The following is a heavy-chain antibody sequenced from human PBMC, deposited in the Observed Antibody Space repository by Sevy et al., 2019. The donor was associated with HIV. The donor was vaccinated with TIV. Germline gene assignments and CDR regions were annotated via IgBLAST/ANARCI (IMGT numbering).Heavy chain of an antibody. CDR2: IRNDGSNK. D-gene: IGHD3-3*01. CDR1: GFTLSTYG. J-gene: IGHJ6*02. V-gene: IGHV3-33*01. Sequence: GGSLRLSCAASGFTLSTYGIHWVRQAPGKGLEWVAVIRNDGSNKYYADSVKGRFTISRDKSKNTLYLQMNSLRAEDTAVDYCARERLGITIAAEGGGGIDVWGQGTTVTVSS. CDR3: ARERLGITIAAEGGGGIDV.